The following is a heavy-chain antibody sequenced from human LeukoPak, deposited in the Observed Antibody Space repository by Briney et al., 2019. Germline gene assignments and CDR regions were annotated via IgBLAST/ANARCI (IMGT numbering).Heavy chain of an antibody. CDR1: GFTFSSYG. D-gene: IGHD1-26*01. CDR2: IWYDGSNK. Sequence: GGSLRLSCAASGFTFSSYGMHWVPQAPGKGLEWVAVIWYDGSNKYYADSVKGRFTISRDNSKNTLYLQMNSLRAEDTAVYYCARDRMEGATDYWGQGTLVTVSS. J-gene: IGHJ4*02. V-gene: IGHV3-33*01. CDR3: ARDRMEGATDY.